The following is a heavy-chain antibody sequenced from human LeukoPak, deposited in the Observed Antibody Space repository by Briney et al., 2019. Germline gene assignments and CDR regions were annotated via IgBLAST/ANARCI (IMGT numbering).Heavy chain of an antibody. V-gene: IGHV4-61*02. Sequence: SQTLSLTCTVSVGSISSGPYYWNWLRQPAGKGLEWIGRISTTGSTYYNPSLKSRLTLSIDTSNNQFSLSLNSVTAADTAIYYCARLVGSSWYHEVLFGRDYWGQGTLVTVSS. CDR3: ARLVGSSWYHEVLFGRDY. J-gene: IGHJ4*02. D-gene: IGHD6-13*01. CDR2: ISTTGST. CDR1: VGSISSGPYY.